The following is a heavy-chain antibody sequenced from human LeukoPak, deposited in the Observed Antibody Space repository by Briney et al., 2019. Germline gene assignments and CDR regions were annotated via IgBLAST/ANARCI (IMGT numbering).Heavy chain of an antibody. CDR1: GDSVSSNNYY. J-gene: IGHJ4*02. D-gene: IGHD3-3*01. CDR3: ARRVTTFGVVIDF. CDR2: IYYGGRI. Sequence: PSETLSLTCTVSGDSVSSNNYYWDWIRQPPGKGLEWIGSIYYGGRIYYNPSLKSRVIFSVDTSKNHFSLKLSSVTAADTAVYYCARRVTTFGVVIDFWGQGTLVTVSS. V-gene: IGHV4-39*02.